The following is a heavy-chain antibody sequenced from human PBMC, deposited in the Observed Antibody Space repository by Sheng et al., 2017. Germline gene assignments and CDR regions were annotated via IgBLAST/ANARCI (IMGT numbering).Heavy chain of an antibody. CDR2: INHSGST. J-gene: IGHJ4*02. V-gene: IGHV4-34*01. Sequence: QVQLQQWGAGLLKPSETLSLTCAVYGGSFSGYYWSWIRQPPGKGLEWIGEINHSGSTNYNPSLKSRVTISVDTSKNQFSLKLSSVTAADMAVYYCARETAEVRGESKEYYFDYWGQGTLVTVSS. D-gene: IGHD3-10*01. CDR3: ARETAEVRGESKEYYFDY. CDR1: GGSFSGYY.